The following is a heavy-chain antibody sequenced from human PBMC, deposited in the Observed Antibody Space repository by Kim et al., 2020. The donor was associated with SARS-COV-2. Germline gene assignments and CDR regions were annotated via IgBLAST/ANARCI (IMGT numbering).Heavy chain of an antibody. CDR3: ARDGRDGYNFDAFDI. D-gene: IGHD1-1*01. V-gene: IGHV4-30-2*04. Sequence: PSLKSRRSISVDTSNNMFSLRLSSVTAADTAVYYCARDGRDGYNFDAFDIWGQGTMVTVSS. J-gene: IGHJ3*02.